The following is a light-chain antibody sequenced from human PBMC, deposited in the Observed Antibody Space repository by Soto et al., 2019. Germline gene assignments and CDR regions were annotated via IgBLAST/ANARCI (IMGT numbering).Light chain of an antibody. Sequence: QSVLTQPASVSGSPGQSITISCTGTSNDVGIYNYVSWYQQHPGKATKLMIYEVTNRPSGVSDRFSGSKSDNTASLTISGLQAEDEADYYCSSYTISSTWVFGGGTKVTVL. J-gene: IGLJ3*02. CDR1: SNDVGIYNY. CDR2: EVT. V-gene: IGLV2-14*01. CDR3: SSYTISSTWV.